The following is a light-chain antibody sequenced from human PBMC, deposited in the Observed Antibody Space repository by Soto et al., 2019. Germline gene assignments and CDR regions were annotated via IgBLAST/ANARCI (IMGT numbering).Light chain of an antibody. CDR3: QQYNNWPFS. V-gene: IGKV3-15*01. CDR1: QGVTTN. J-gene: IGKJ5*01. Sequence: DILSTQSPATRSVSAGERVTLSCRAAQGVTTNFAWYQQKSGQSPRLLIYDVSSRATGVPSRFSGTGSETDFTLTISGLQSEDSAIYFCQQYNNWPFSFGQGTRLEIK. CDR2: DVS.